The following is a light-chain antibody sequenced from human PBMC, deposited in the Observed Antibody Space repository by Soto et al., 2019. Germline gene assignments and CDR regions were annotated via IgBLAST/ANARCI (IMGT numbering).Light chain of an antibody. CDR1: QTINNY. V-gene: IGKV1-39*01. J-gene: IGKJ2*01. CDR3: QQVYDFPHT. CDR2: GAS. Sequence: DIQMTQSPSSLSASVGDRVTITCRTSQTINNYLNWYRQKPGKVPEVLIYGASSLQRGVSSRFTGSASRTYFTLTISSLQPEDFATYYCQQVYDFPHTFGQGIKVEV.